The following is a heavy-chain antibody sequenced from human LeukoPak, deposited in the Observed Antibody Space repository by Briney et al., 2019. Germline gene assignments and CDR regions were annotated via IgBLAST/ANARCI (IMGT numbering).Heavy chain of an antibody. V-gene: IGHV4-59*12. CDR1: GGSISNYY. Sequence: SETLSLTCTVSGGSISNYYWSWIRQPPGKGLEWIGYIYYSGSTNYNPSLKSRVTISVDTSKNQFSLKLSSVTAADTAVYYCASLDFWSGYHDYWGQGTLVTVSS. CDR2: IYYSGST. D-gene: IGHD3-3*01. J-gene: IGHJ4*02. CDR3: ASLDFWSGYHDY.